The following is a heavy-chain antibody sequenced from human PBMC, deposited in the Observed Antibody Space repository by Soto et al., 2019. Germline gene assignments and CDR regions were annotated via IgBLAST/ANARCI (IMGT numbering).Heavy chain of an antibody. V-gene: IGHV3-33*08. CDR1: RFTFSSYG. D-gene: IGHD3-16*01. Sequence: GGSLRLSCAASRFTFSSYGMHWVRQAPGKGLEWVALISSGGSNTYYADSVKGRFTISRDNSKNTLYLQMNSLRAEDTAVYYCAKNVQGYYDYGPLENYYFDYWGQGTLVTVSS. J-gene: IGHJ4*02. CDR3: AKNVQGYYDYGPLENYYFDY. CDR2: ISSGGSNT.